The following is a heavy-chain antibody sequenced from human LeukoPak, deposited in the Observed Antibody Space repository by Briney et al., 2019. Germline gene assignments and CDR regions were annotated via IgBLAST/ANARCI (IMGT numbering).Heavy chain of an antibody. J-gene: IGHJ4*02. CDR2: ISGSGGST. CDR1: GFTFSSYG. V-gene: IGHV3-23*01. Sequence: GGSLRLSCAASGFTFSSYGMSWVRQAPGKGLEWVSSISGSGGSTYFADSVKGRFTISRDNSKNTLYLQMNSLRAEDTAVYYCAKEIYNLVVTTNSYYFDYWGQGTLVTVSS. CDR3: AKEIYNLVVTTNSYYFDY. D-gene: IGHD4-17*01.